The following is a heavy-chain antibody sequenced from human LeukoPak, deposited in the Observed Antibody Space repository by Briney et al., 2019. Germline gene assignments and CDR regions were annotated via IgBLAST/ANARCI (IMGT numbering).Heavy chain of an antibody. CDR1: GFYLITSGVC. CDR2: IYWNDDK. J-gene: IGHJ4*02. D-gene: IGHD1-14*01. V-gene: IGHV2-5*01. CDR3: AHRQLAEHYFFDY. Sequence: KESGPTLVKPTQTLTLTCTFSGFYLITSGVCVGWVLLPPEEALDSLALIYWNDDKGYSPSLKSRLTITKDTSKNQVVLTMTNMDPVDTATYYCAHRQLAEHYFFDYWGQRTLVTVSS.